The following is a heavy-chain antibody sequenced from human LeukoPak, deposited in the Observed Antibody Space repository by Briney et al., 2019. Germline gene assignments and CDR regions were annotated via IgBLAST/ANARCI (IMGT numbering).Heavy chain of an antibody. D-gene: IGHD1-26*01. V-gene: IGHV4-61*02. CDR1: GGSISSSSYY. CDR3: AREGWERHHFDH. Sequence: SETLSLTCTVSGGSISSSSYYWSWIRQPAGKGLEWIGRIYVIGSTSYNPSLKSRVTITMDTSKNQFSLKLSSVTAADTAVYYCAREGWERHHFDHWGQGTLVTVSS. CDR2: IYVIGST. J-gene: IGHJ4*02.